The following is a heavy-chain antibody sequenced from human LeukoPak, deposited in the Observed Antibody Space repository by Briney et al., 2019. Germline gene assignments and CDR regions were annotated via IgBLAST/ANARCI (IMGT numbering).Heavy chain of an antibody. CDR1: GGSISSGDYY. V-gene: IGHV4-30-4*01. Sequence: SETLSLTCTVSGGSISSGDYYWSWTRQPPGKGLEWIGYIYYSGSTYYNPSLKSRVTISVDTSKNQFSLKLSSVTAADTAVYYCARGDSFNGDFDYWGQGTLVTVSS. D-gene: IGHD4-17*01. J-gene: IGHJ4*02. CDR3: ARGDSFNGDFDY. CDR2: IYYSGST.